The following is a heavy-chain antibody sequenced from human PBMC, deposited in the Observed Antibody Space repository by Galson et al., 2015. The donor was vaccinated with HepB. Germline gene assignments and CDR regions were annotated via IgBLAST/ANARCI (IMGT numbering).Heavy chain of an antibody. CDR3: ARGFRGRICSSTSCYSPPSSGTYYYYYYMDV. CDR2: MNPNSGNT. CDR1: GYTFTSYD. V-gene: IGHV1-8*01. J-gene: IGHJ6*03. D-gene: IGHD2-2*02. Sequence: SVKVSCKASGYTFTSYDINWVRQATGQGLERMGWMNPNSGNTGYAQKFQGRVTMTRNTSISTAYMELSSLRSEDTAVYYCARGFRGRICSSTSCYSPPSSGTYYYYYYMDVWGKGTTVTVSS.